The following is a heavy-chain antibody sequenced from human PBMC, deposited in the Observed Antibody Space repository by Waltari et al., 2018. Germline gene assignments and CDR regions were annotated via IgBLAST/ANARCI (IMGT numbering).Heavy chain of an antibody. CDR2: ISSSSSYI. Sequence: EVQLVESGGGLVKPGGSLRLSCAASGFTFSSYSMNWVRQAPGKGLELVSSISSSSSYIYYADSVKGRFTISRDNAKNSLYLQMNSLRAEDTAVYYCASSGPEVAPDYWGQGTLVTVSS. CDR3: ASSGPEVAPDY. D-gene: IGHD5-12*01. V-gene: IGHV3-21*01. J-gene: IGHJ4*02. CDR1: GFTFSSYS.